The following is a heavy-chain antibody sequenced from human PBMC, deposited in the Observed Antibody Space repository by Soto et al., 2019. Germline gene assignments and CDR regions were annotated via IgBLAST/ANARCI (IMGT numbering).Heavy chain of an antibody. CDR3: VTRITVFGLLIPPFDP. Sequence: PSETLSLTCAVYGGSFSGYYWSWIRQPPGKGLEWIGEINHSGSTNYNPSLKRRVTISVDTSKNQFSLKLSSVTAADTAVYYCVTRITVFGLLIPPFDPWGQRTQVTVSS. J-gene: IGHJ5*02. CDR1: GGSFSGYY. CDR2: INHSGST. V-gene: IGHV4-34*01. D-gene: IGHD3-3*01.